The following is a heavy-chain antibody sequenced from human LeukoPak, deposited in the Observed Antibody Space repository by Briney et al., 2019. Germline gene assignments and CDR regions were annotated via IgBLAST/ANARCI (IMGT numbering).Heavy chain of an antibody. CDR3: ARDLLKISGYYDY. CDR1: GYSISSGYY. J-gene: IGHJ4*02. D-gene: IGHD3-22*01. Sequence: PSETLSLTCTVSGYSISSGYYWGWIRQPPGKGLEWTGNIYHSGSTYYNPSLKSRVTISVDTSKNQFSLKLSSVTAADTAVYYCARDLLKISGYYDYWGQGTLVTVSS. CDR2: IYHSGST. V-gene: IGHV4-38-2*02.